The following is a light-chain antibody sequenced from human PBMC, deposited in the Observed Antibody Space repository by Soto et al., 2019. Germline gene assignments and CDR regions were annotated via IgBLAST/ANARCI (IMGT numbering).Light chain of an antibody. CDR2: DVS. J-gene: IGLJ3*02. CDR3: SSYAGSYTWV. V-gene: IGLV2-11*01. CDR1: SSDVGGYNY. Sequence: QSALTQPRSVSGSPGQSVTISCTGTSSDVGGYNYVSWYQQHPGKAPKLMIYDVSKRPSGVPDRFSGSKSGNTASLTISGLQADDEADYYCSSYAGSYTWVFGGGTKLTV.